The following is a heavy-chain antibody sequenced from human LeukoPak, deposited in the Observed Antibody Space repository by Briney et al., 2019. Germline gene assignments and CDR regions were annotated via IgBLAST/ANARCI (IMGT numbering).Heavy chain of an antibody. CDR1: GGSISSSSYY. CDR2: IYYSGST. J-gene: IGHJ4*02. CDR3: ARSGPLPPSNFDY. V-gene: IGHV4-39*01. Sequence: SETLSLTCTVSGGSISSSSYYRGWIRQPPGTGLEWIGSIYYSGSTYYNPSLKSRVTISVDTSKNQFSLKLSSVTAADTAVYYCARSGPLPPSNFDYWGQGILVTVSS.